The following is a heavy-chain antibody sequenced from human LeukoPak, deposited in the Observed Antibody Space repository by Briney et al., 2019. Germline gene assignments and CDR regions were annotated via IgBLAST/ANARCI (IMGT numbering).Heavy chain of an antibody. Sequence: PGGSLRLSCAASGFTFSSYAMHWVRQAPGKGLEWVAVISYDGSNKYYADSVKGRFTISRDNSKNTLYLQMNSLRAEDTAVYYCARGIAAAGHLDYWGQGTLVTVSS. J-gene: IGHJ4*02. V-gene: IGHV3-30-3*01. D-gene: IGHD6-13*01. CDR3: ARGIAAAGHLDY. CDR1: GFTFSSYA. CDR2: ISYDGSNK.